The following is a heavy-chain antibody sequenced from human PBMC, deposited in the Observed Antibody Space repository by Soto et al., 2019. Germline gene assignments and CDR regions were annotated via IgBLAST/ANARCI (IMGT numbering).Heavy chain of an antibody. Sequence: SVKVSCKASGGTFSSYAISWVRQAPGQGLEWMGGIIPIFGTANYAQKFQGRVTITRDTSASTAYMELSSLRSEDTAVYYCARMELQDYYYYYGMDVWGQGTTVTVSS. V-gene: IGHV1-69*05. D-gene: IGHD1-7*01. J-gene: IGHJ6*02. CDR3: ARMELQDYYYYYGMDV. CDR1: GGTFSSYA. CDR2: IIPIFGTA.